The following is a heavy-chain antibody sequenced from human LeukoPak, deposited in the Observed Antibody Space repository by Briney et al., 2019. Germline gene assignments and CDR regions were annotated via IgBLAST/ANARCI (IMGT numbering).Heavy chain of an antibody. J-gene: IGHJ4*02. CDR1: GFTFSDFY. V-gene: IGHV3-11*05. CDR3: ARDGNWGSDY. CDR2: ISSSSSDT. D-gene: IGHD7-27*01. Sequence: PGGSLRLSCAASGFTFSDFYMSGVRQAPGKGLEWVSNISSSSSDTSYADSVKGRFTVSRDNAKNSLYLQMNSLRAEDTAVYYCARDGNWGSDYWGQGTLVTVSS.